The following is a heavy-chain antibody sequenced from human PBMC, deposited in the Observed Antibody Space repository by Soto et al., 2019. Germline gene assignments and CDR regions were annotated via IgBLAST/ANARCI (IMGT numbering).Heavy chain of an antibody. Sequence: ASVKVSCKASGYTFTGYYMHWVRQAPGQGLEWMGWINANSGGTNYAQKFQGWVTMTRDTSMSTAYMELRRLRSDDTAVYYCARNWYGGSNFDYWGQGTLVTVSS. V-gene: IGHV1-2*04. CDR1: GYTFTGYY. J-gene: IGHJ4*02. CDR2: INANSGGT. D-gene: IGHD1-1*01. CDR3: ARNWYGGSNFDY.